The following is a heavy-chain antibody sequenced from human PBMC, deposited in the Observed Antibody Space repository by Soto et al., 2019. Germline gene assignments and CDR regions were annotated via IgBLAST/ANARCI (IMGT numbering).Heavy chain of an antibody. Sequence: QVQLVESRGGVVQPGRSLRLSCAASGFTFSSYAMHWVRQAPGKGLEWVAVISYDGSNKYYADSVKGRFTISRDNSKNTLYLQMNSLRAEDTAVYYCASVDTAMVPEAYYYYGMDVWGQGTTVTVSS. D-gene: IGHD5-18*01. CDR2: ISYDGSNK. CDR1: GFTFSSYA. CDR3: ASVDTAMVPEAYYYYGMDV. J-gene: IGHJ6*02. V-gene: IGHV3-30-3*01.